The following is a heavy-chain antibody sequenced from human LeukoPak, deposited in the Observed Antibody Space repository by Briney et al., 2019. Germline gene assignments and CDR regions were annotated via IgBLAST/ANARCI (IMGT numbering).Heavy chain of an antibody. CDR3: ARDDRYCSWN. Sequence: QTGGSLRLSCAASGFTFRSYWMSWLLRAPGKGLEGVANIKEDGSQKYYVDSVKGRFSISRDNAKNSLYLQMNSLRDEDTAIYYCARDDRYCSWNWGQGTLVTVSS. J-gene: IGHJ4*02. CDR2: IKEDGSQK. V-gene: IGHV3-7*05. D-gene: IGHD5-18*01. CDR1: GFTFRSYW.